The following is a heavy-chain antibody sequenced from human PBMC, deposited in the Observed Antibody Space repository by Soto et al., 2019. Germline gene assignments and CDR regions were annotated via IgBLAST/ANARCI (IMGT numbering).Heavy chain of an antibody. D-gene: IGHD3-22*01. CDR2: MNPNSDDI. CDR1: GYTFTSYD. Sequence: ASVKVSCKASGYTFTSYDVNWVRQATGQGLEWMGWMNPNSDDIGYAQKFQGRVTMTRNTSISTAYMVLSGLRSEDTAVYYCAHSYYDNSGSLYFDSWGQGTLVTVSS. CDR3: AHSYYDNSGSLYFDS. V-gene: IGHV1-8*01. J-gene: IGHJ4*02.